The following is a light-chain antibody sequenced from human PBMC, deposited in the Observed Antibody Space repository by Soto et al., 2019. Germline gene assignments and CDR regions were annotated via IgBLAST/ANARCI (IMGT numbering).Light chain of an antibody. CDR1: QDISNY. J-gene: IGKJ1*01. Sequence: DIQMTQCPSSLSASVGDRVTITCQAIQDISNYLNWYQQKPGKAPKLLIYDASNLETGVPSRFSGRGSGVDFTLTISRLEPEDFAVYYCQQYDSSPKTFGQGTKVDIK. V-gene: IGKV1-33*01. CDR3: QQYDSSPKT. CDR2: DAS.